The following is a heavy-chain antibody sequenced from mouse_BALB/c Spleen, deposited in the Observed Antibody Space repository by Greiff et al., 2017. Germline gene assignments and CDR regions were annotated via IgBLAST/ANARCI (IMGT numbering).Heavy chain of an antibody. J-gene: IGHJ4*01. CDR1: GYTFSSYW. V-gene: IGHV1-9*01. CDR2: ILPGSGST. CDR3: ARGLLRIYYAMDY. D-gene: IGHD1-1*01. Sequence: VQLQQSGAELMKPGASVKISCKATGYTFSSYWIEWVKQRPGHGLEWIGEILPGSGSTNYNEKFKGKATFTADTSSNTAYMQLSSLTSEDSAVYYCARGLLRIYYAMDYWGQGTSVTVSS.